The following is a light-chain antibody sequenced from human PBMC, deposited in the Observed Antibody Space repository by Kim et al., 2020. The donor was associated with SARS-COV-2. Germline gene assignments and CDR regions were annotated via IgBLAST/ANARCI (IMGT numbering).Light chain of an antibody. Sequence: DIQMTQSPSSLAASVGDRVTITCRASQGINNWLAWYQQKPEKVPKSLIYAASTLQSGVPSRFSGSGSGTDFTLTISSLQPEDFATYFCLQYYTAPLTFGGGTKVDI. J-gene: IGKJ4*01. CDR2: AAS. V-gene: IGKV1D-16*01. CDR1: QGINNW. CDR3: LQYYTAPLT.